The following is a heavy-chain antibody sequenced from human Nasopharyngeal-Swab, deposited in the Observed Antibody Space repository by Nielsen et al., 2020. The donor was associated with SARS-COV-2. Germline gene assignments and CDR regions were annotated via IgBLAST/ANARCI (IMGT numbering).Heavy chain of an antibody. CDR3: AREVTIFYFDY. V-gene: IGHV3-21*01. CDR1: GFNFSSYS. Sequence: GESLKISCAASGFNFSSYSMNWVRQAPGKGLEWVSSISSSSSYIHYADSVKGRFTISRANAKNSLYLQMNSLRAEDTAVYYCAREVTIFYFDYWGQGTLVTVSS. CDR2: ISSSSSYI. J-gene: IGHJ4*02. D-gene: IGHD2-21*02.